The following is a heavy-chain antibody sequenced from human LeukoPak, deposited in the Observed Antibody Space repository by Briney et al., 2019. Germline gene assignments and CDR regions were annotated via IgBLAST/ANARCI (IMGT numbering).Heavy chain of an antibody. D-gene: IGHD6-19*01. CDR3: ARDSGWWMFDY. J-gene: IGHJ4*02. V-gene: IGHV1-2*02. Sequence: ASVKVSCKASAYTFTGYYMHWVRQAPGQGLEWMGWINPDSGGTNYAQKFQGRVTMTRDTSISTAYMEVSRLRSDDTAVYYCARDSGWWMFDYWGQGTLVTVSS. CDR1: AYTFTGYY. CDR2: INPDSGGT.